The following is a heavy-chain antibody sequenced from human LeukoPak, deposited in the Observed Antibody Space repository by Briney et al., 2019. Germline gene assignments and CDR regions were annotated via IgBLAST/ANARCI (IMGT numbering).Heavy chain of an antibody. V-gene: IGHV3-74*01. J-gene: IGHJ4*02. Sequence: GWSLRLSCAASGFTFSSYWMHWVRQAPGKGLVWVSRINGDGSTTNYADSVKGRFTISRDNARYSLYLQMNSLRVEDTAVYYCARARIAVAGALTAFDYWGQGTLVTVSS. CDR1: GFTFSSYW. CDR2: INGDGSTT. CDR3: ARARIAVAGALTAFDY. D-gene: IGHD6-19*01.